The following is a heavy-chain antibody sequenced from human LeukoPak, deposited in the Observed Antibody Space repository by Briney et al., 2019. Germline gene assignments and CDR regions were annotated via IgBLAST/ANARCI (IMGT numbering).Heavy chain of an antibody. J-gene: IGHJ4*02. CDR2: ISFDGGNK. Sequence: GSLRLSCAASGFTFNNYAIHWVRQAPGKGLEWVAIISFDGGNKYYADSVKGRFTISRDNSKNTPYLQMNSLRAEDTAVYYCARDGIVGSPLFKFDYWGQGTLVTVSS. CDR3: ARDGIVGSPLFKFDY. CDR1: GFTFNNYA. V-gene: IGHV3-30-3*01. D-gene: IGHD1-26*01.